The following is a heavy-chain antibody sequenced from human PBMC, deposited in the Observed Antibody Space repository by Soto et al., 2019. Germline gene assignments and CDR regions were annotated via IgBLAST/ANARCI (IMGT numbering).Heavy chain of an antibody. D-gene: IGHD3-9*01. CDR3: ARADYDILTGYPGGMDV. CDR1: GFTFSSYS. Sequence: PGGSLRLSCAASGFTFSSYSMNWVRQAPGKGLEWVSYISSSSSTIYYADSVKGRFTISRDNAKNSLYLQMNSLRDGDTAVYYCARADYDILTGYPGGMDVWGQGTTVTVSS. V-gene: IGHV3-48*02. J-gene: IGHJ6*02. CDR2: ISSSSSTI.